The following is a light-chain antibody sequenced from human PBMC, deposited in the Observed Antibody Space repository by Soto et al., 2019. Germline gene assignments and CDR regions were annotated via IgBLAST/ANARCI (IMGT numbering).Light chain of an antibody. Sequence: DIQMTQSPSTLSASVGARVTITCRASQSIATWLAWYQNKPEKAPKVLISRAPRSESGVPSRVSGRGSWTEFTLTISSLDPDDFATYDDQDSGGFTFGGGTNVEI. CDR2: RAP. V-gene: IGKV1-5*03. CDR3: QDSGGFT. J-gene: IGKJ4*02. CDR1: QSIATW.